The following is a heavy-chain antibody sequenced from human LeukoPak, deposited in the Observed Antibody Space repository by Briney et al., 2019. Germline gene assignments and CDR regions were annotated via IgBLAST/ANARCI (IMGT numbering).Heavy chain of an antibody. V-gene: IGHV3-7*01. CDR1: GFTFSSYS. J-gene: IGHJ4*02. CDR2: IRQDGGDN. Sequence: GGSLRLSCAASGFTFSSYSMNWVRQAPGKGLEWVANIRQDGGDNHYVDSVKGRFTISRDNARNSLSLQMNSLRAEDTAVYYCTKWSTSGSYYTEWGQGTLVIVSS. D-gene: IGHD3-10*01. CDR3: TKWSTSGSYYTE.